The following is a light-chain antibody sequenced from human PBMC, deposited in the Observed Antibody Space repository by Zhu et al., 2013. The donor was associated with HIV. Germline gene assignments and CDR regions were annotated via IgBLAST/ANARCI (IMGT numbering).Light chain of an antibody. J-gene: IGKJ2*01. V-gene: IGKV1-13*02. Sequence: AFQLTQSPSSLSASVGDRVTITCRASQGISSALAWYQQKPGKAPKLLIYDASTLESGVPSRFSGSGSGTDFSLTISRLQPEDFATYYCQHYNTFSPTFGRGTKLEIK. CDR3: QHYNTFSPT. CDR1: QGISSA. CDR2: DAS.